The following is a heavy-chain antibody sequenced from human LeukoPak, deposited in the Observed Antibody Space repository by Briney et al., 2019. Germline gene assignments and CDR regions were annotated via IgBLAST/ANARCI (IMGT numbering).Heavy chain of an antibody. CDR3: AKDRGPTVTAYFDY. D-gene: IGHD4-11*01. CDR1: GFTFSSYG. V-gene: IGHV3-23*01. Sequence: PGGSLRLPCTASGFTFSSYGMSWVRQAPGKGLEWVSGLIGSGGAIYYADSVKGRFTIFRDNSKNTLYLQMNSLRAEDTAVYYCAKDRGPTVTAYFDYWGQGSLVTVSS. J-gene: IGHJ4*02. CDR2: LIGSGGAI.